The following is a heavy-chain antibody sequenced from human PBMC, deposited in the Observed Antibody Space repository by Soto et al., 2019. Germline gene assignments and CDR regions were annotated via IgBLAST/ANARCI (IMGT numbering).Heavy chain of an antibody. CDR1: GGSISSGGYS. Sequence: ASETLSLTCAVPGGSISSGGYSWSWIRQPPGKGLEWIGYIYHSGSTYYNPSLKSRVTISVDRSKNQFSLKLSSVTAADTAVYYCARAPMVRGVIGCDYWGQGTLVTVSS. D-gene: IGHD3-10*01. CDR3: ARAPMVRGVIGCDY. CDR2: IYHSGST. V-gene: IGHV4-30-2*01. J-gene: IGHJ4*02.